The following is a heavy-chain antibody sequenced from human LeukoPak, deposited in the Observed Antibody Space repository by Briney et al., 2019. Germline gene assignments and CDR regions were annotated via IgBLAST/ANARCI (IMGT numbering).Heavy chain of an antibody. J-gene: IGHJ3*02. CDR2: IYYSGST. D-gene: IGHD6-13*01. CDR3: ATLYSSSWYSAFDI. CDR1: GGSISSSSYY. V-gene: IGHV4-39*01. Sequence: SETLSLTCTVSGGSISSSSYYWGWIRQPPGKGLEWSGSIYYSGSTYYNPSLKSRVTISVDTSKNQFSLKLSSVTAADTAVYYCATLYSSSWYSAFDIWGQGTMVTVSS.